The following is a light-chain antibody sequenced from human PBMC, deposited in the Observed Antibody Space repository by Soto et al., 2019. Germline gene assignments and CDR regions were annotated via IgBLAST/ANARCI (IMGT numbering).Light chain of an antibody. CDR1: TGAVAGDYF. CDR3: LLYYGGTWV. Sequence: QAVVTQEPSLTVSPGGTVTLTCASSTGAVAGDYFPNWFQQKPGQAPTALIYSTSNRHSWTPARFSGSLLGGKAALTLSGVQPEDEAEYYCLLYYGGTWVFGGGTKVTVL. CDR2: STS. V-gene: IGLV7-43*01. J-gene: IGLJ3*02.